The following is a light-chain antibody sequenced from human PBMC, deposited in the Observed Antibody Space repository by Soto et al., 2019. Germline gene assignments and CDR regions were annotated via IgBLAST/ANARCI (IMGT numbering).Light chain of an antibody. J-gene: IGKJ2*01. CDR3: QQYNNWPMYS. CDR1: QNVSSN. V-gene: IGKV3-15*01. Sequence: EIVMTQSPATLSVSPGERATLSCRASQNVSSNLAWYQQKPGQAPRLLIYGASTRATGITARFSGSGSGTEFTLTITSLQSEDFAVYYCQQYNNWPMYSFGQGTKLEIK. CDR2: GAS.